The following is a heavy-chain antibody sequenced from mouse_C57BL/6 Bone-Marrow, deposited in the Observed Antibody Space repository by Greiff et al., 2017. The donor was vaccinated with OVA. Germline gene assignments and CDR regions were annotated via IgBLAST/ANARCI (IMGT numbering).Heavy chain of an antibody. Sequence: GGGLVQPKGSLKLSCAASGFTFNTYAMHWVRQAPGKGLEWVARIRSKSSNYATYYADSVKDRFTISRDDSQSMVYLQMNNLKTEDTAMYYCVGDRLYDGYHPAWFAYWGQGTLVTVSA. CDR3: VGDRLYDGYHPAWFAY. D-gene: IGHD2-3*01. J-gene: IGHJ3*01. V-gene: IGHV10-3*01. CDR2: IRSKSSNYAT. CDR1: GFTFNTYA.